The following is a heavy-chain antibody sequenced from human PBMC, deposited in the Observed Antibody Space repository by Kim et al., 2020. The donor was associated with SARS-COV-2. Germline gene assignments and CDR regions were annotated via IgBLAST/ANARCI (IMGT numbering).Heavy chain of an antibody. V-gene: IGHV3-30*01. J-gene: IGHJ6*02. Sequence: VNSVKGRFTISRDNSKNTLYLQMNSLRAEDTAVYYCAREGRWEVRGGMDVWGQGTTVTVSS. D-gene: IGHD1-26*01. CDR3: AREGRWEVRGGMDV.